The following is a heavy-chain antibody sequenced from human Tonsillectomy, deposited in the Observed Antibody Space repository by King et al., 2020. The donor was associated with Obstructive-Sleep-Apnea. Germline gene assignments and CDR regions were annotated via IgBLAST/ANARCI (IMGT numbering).Heavy chain of an antibody. D-gene: IGHD3-9*01. J-gene: IGHJ4*01. Sequence: VQLQESGPGLVKPSETLSLTCTVSGGSISSYYWSWIRQPPGKGLEWIGYIYYSGSTNYNPSLNSRVTVSLDTSRNQFSLKLSSVTAADTAVYYCARTARSYDILTGPYYFDYWGQGTLVTVSS. V-gene: IGHV4-59*01. CDR1: GGSISSYY. CDR3: ARTARSYDILTGPYYFDY. CDR2: IYYSGST.